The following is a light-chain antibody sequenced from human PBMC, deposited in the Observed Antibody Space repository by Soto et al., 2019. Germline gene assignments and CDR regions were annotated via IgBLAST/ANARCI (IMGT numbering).Light chain of an antibody. CDR1: SSNIGAGYD. CDR2: GNI. J-gene: IGLJ1*01. CDR3: QSYDSTLSARYV. V-gene: IGLV1-40*01. Sequence: QSVLTQPPSVXEAPGQGVTISCTGSSSNIGAGYDVHWYQQRPGTAPKLLIFGNINRPSGVPDRFSGSKSGTSASLAITGLQAEDEGDYYCQSYDSTLSARYVFGTGTKVTVL.